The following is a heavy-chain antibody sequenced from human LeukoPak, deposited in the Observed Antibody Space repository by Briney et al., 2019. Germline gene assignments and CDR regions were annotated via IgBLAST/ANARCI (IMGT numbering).Heavy chain of an antibody. J-gene: IGHJ3*02. CDR3: ARDRRLQALDI. D-gene: IGHD4-11*01. Sequence: PSETLSLTCAVYGGSFSGYYWSWIRQPPGKGLEWIGEINHSGSTNYNPSLKSRVTISVDTSKNQFSLKLSSVTAADTAVYYCARDRRLQALDIWGQGTMVTVSS. CDR1: GGSFSGYY. V-gene: IGHV4-34*01. CDR2: INHSGST.